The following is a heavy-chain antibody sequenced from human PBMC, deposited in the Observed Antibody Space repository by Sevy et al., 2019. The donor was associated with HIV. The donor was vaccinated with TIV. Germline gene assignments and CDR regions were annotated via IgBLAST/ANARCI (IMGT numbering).Heavy chain of an antibody. CDR2: IWYDGSNK. J-gene: IGHJ6*03. V-gene: IGHV3-33*08. D-gene: IGHD6-19*01. CDR1: GFTFSSYG. Sequence: GGSLRLSCAASGFTFSSYGMHWVRQAPGKGLEWVAVIWYDGSNKYYADSVKGRFTISRDNSKNTLYLQMNSLRAEDTAVYYWARRGEWEQWLAYYYYYMDVWGKGTTVTVSS. CDR3: ARRGEWEQWLAYYYYYMDV.